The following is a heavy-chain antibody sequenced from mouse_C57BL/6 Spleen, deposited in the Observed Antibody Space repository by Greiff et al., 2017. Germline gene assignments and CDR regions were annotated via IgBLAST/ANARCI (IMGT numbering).Heavy chain of an antibody. J-gene: IGHJ2*01. D-gene: IGHD1-1*01. V-gene: IGHV1-55*01. CDR1: GYSFTSSW. CDR2: IYPGSGST. CDR3: ARDDYYGSCDNLDY. Sequence: QVQLQQPGAELVKPGASVKMSCKASGYSFTSSWITWVKQRPGQGLEWIGDIYPGSGSTNYNEKFTSKATLTVDTSSSTAYMQLSSLTSEDSAVYDCARDDYYGSCDNLDYWGQGTTLTVSS.